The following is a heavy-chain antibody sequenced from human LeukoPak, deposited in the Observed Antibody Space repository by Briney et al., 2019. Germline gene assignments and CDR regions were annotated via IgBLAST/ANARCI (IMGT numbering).Heavy chain of an antibody. Sequence: GGSLRLSCAASGFTVSSNYMSWVRQAPGKGLEWVSVIYSGGSTYYADSVKGRFTISRDNSKNTLYLQMNSLRAEDTAVYYCARGPYSSGWYGDYWGQGTLVTVSS. D-gene: IGHD6-19*01. V-gene: IGHV3-53*01. CDR2: IYSGGST. CDR1: GFTVSSNY. CDR3: ARGPYSSGWYGDY. J-gene: IGHJ4*02.